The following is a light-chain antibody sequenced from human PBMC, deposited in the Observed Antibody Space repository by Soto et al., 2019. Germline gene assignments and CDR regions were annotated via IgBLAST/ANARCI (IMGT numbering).Light chain of an antibody. V-gene: IGLV1-40*01. CDR3: QAYDRSLGGV. CDR2: GNN. CDR1: SSDIGAGSD. J-gene: IGLJ2*01. Sequence: QSVLTQPPSVSGAPGQRVTISCTGSSSDIGAGSDVHWYQHLPGGAPKLLIFGNNNRPSGVPDRFSASKSGTSASLAITGLQTEDEADYYCQAYDRSLGGVFGGGTKLTVL.